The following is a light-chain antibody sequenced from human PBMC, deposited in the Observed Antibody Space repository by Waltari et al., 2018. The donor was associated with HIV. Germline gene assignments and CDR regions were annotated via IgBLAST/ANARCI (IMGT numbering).Light chain of an antibody. CDR3: QSRDSNFYV. Sequence: SYDLTQPPFVSVSPGQTASISRSGDRLRDKYVFWYEQRSGRSPVLFIYEDTQRPPGIPDRFSRSHSGDTATLTISGAQAMDETNYYCQSRDSNFYVFGTGTKVTVL. V-gene: IGLV3-1*01. CDR1: RLRDKY. CDR2: EDT. J-gene: IGLJ1*01.